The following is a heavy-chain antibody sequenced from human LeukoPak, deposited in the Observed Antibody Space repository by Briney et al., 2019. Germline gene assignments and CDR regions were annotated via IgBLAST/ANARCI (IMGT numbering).Heavy chain of an antibody. CDR2: ISYDGSNK. V-gene: IGHV3-30*19. D-gene: IGHD5-12*01. J-gene: IGHJ4*02. CDR1: GFTFSGFG. Sequence: GKSLRLSCAASGFTFSGFGMHWVRQAPGKGLEWVALISYDGSNKYYADSVKGRFTISRDNSKNTLYLQMNSLRAEDTAVYYCARDRGSGYDYNAPFDYWGQGTLVTVSS. CDR3: ARDRGSGYDYNAPFDY.